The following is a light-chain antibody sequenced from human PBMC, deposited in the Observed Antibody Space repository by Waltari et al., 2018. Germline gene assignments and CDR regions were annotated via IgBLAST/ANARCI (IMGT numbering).Light chain of an antibody. CDR2: GAS. J-gene: IGKJ1*01. CDR3: QQYNNWPRT. CDR1: QSFSSN. V-gene: IGKV3-15*01. Sequence: ELVMTNSPATLSVSPGERSPLPGRASQSFSSNLAWYQQKPGQAPRLLIYGASTRATGIPARFSGSGSGTEFTLTISRLQSEDFVVYYCQQYNNWPRTFGQGTKVEIK.